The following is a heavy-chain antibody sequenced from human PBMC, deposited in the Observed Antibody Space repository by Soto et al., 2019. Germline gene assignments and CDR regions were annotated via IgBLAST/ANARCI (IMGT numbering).Heavy chain of an antibody. V-gene: IGHV3-74*01. Sequence: ELQLVESGGGVVQPGGSLRLSCGASGFTLSSYWMHWFLQSPGKGLVLVARINSDGSSRTYADSGRGPLTIYRDNANKTLYLHMNSLRAEDTAVSDCARGDATLSAYYYSMDVWGKGTTVTVSS. J-gene: IGHJ6*03. CDR2: INSDGSSR. D-gene: IGHD1-26*01. CDR1: GFTLSSYW. CDR3: ARGDATLSAYYYSMDV.